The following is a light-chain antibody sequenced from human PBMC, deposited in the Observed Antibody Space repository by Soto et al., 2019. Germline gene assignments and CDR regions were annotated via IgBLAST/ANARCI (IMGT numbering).Light chain of an antibody. CDR2: GAS. Sequence: IVMTQSPATLSVSPGERATLSCRASQTIDNKLAWYQQRPGQAPRLLIYGASIRATGIPASFSGSGSGTEFTLTISGLQSEDFGVYYCQQYKAWRTFGQGTNVDIK. CDR3: QQYKAWRT. CDR1: QTIDNK. J-gene: IGKJ1*01. V-gene: IGKV3-15*01.